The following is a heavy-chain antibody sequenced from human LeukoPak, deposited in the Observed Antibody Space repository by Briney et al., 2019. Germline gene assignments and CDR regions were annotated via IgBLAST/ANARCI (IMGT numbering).Heavy chain of an antibody. V-gene: IGHV3-66*04. CDR3: ASQYYDILTGYYTVD. Sequence: PGGSLRLSCAASGFTVSSNYMSWVRQAPGKGLEWVSVIYSGGSTYYADSVKGRFTISRDNSKNTLYLQMNSLRAEDTAVYYCASQYYDILTGYYTVDWGQGTLVTVSS. CDR1: GFTVSSNY. D-gene: IGHD3-9*01. J-gene: IGHJ4*02. CDR2: IYSGGST.